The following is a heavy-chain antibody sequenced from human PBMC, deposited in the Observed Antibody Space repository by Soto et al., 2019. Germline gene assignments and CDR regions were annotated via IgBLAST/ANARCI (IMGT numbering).Heavy chain of an antibody. V-gene: IGHV4-59*01. CDR2: IYYSGST. CDR3: ARDLTGGAAAGGNWFDP. J-gene: IGHJ5*02. CDR1: GGSIGSYY. Sequence: ASETLCLTCTVSGGSIGSYYWSWIRQPPGKGLEWIGYIYYSGSTNYNPSLKSRVTISVDTSKNQFSLKLSSVTAADTAVYYCARDLTGGAAAGGNWFDPWGQGTLVTVSS. D-gene: IGHD6-13*01.